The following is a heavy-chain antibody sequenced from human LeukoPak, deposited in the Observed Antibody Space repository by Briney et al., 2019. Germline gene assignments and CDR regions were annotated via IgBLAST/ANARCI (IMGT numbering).Heavy chain of an antibody. CDR3: ASRNANNYYYGMDV. CDR1: GYTFTSYD. V-gene: IGHV1-8*01. D-gene: IGHD4/OR15-4a*01. J-gene: IGHJ6*02. Sequence: ASEKVSCKASGYTFTSYDINWVRQATGQGLEWMGWMNPNSGSTGYAQKFQGRVTMTGDTSISTAYMELSSLRSEDTAVYYCASRNANNYYYGMDVWGQGTTVTVSS. CDR2: MNPNSGST.